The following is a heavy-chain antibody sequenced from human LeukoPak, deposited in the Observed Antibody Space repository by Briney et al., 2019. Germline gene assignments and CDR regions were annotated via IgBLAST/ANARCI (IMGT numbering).Heavy chain of an antibody. CDR2: ISASGAYT. Sequence: HPGGSLRLSCAATGLTVSSNYMSWVRQAPGKGLEWVSTISASGAYTYYTDSVKGRFTISRDNSKNTLYLQMNSLRADDTAVYYCARVGNDFDPWGQGTLVTVSS. D-gene: IGHD1-1*01. J-gene: IGHJ5*02. CDR3: ARVGNDFDP. CDR1: GLTVSSNY. V-gene: IGHV3-23*01.